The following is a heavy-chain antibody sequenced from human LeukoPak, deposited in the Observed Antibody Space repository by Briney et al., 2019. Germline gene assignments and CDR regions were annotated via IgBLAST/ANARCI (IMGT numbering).Heavy chain of an antibody. V-gene: IGHV4-59*01. Sequence: PSQTLSLTCTVSGGSISSYYWSWIRQPPGKGLEWIGYIYYSGSTNYNPSLRSRVTISVDTSKNQFSLKLSSVTAADTAVYYCARHTSTDYQYYFDYWGQGTLVTVSS. J-gene: IGHJ4*02. D-gene: IGHD4-11*01. CDR1: GGSISSYY. CDR2: IYYSGST. CDR3: ARHTSTDYQYYFDY.